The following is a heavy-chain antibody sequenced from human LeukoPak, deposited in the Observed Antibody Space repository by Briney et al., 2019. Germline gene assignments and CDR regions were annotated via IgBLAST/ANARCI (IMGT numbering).Heavy chain of an antibody. CDR1: GFTFSSYG. CDR3: ARGGSYSFLDY. Sequence: PGGSLRLSXAASGFTFSSYGMHWVRQAPGKGLEWVAVIWYDGSNKYYADSVKGRFTISRDNSKNTLYLQMNSLRAEDTAVYYCARGGSYSFLDYWGQGTLVTVSS. V-gene: IGHV3-33*01. CDR2: IWYDGSNK. D-gene: IGHD1-26*01. J-gene: IGHJ4*02.